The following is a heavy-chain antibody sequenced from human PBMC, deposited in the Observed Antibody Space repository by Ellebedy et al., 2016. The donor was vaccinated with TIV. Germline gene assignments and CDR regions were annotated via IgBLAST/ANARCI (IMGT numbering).Heavy chain of an antibody. J-gene: IGHJ4*02. CDR3: ASDWRMYRGIIKAVSDF. CDR1: GFTFNIFA. CDR2: ISHDGRTK. D-gene: IGHD3-10*01. Sequence: PGGSLRLSCGASGFTFNIFAMHRVRQAPGEGLEWVAVISHDGRTKYYADSVKGRFTISRDNSKNTLHVQMSSLRPEDTAVYHCASDWRMYRGIIKAVSDFWGQGTLVTVSS. V-gene: IGHV3-30*04.